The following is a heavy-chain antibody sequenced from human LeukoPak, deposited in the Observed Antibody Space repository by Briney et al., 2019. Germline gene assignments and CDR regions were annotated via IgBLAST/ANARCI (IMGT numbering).Heavy chain of an antibody. Sequence: GGSLRLSCAASGFTLSSYEMNWVRQAPGKGLEWVSYISGSGSTIYYTDSVKGRFTISRDNAKNSLYLQMNSLRAEDTAVYYCVRDPGITGTSYWGQGTLVTVSS. CDR2: ISGSGSTI. D-gene: IGHD1-20*01. J-gene: IGHJ4*02. V-gene: IGHV3-48*03. CDR3: VRDPGITGTSY. CDR1: GFTLSSYE.